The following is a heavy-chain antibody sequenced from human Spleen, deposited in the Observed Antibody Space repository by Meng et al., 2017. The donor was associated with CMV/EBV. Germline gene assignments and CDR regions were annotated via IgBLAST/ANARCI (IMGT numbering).Heavy chain of an antibody. V-gene: IGHV1-18*01. CDR3: ARVYDFWRGYFAIDP. D-gene: IGHD3-3*01. CDR1: GYSFTTHG. Sequence: SGYSFTTHGICWVRQAPGQGPEWMGWISTYNGNTNYAETFQGRITMTADTSTATVCMELRSLRSDDTAVYYCARVYDFWRGYFAIDPWGQGTLVTVSS. CDR2: ISTYNGNT. J-gene: IGHJ5*02.